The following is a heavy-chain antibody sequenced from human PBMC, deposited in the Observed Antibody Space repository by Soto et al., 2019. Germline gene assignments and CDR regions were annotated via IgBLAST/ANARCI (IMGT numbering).Heavy chain of an antibody. CDR3: AREYCSSTSCLNWFDP. V-gene: IGHV3-23*01. D-gene: IGHD2-2*01. CDR1: GFTFSSYA. Sequence: GGSLRLSCVASGFTFSSYAMSWVRQAPGKGLEWVSVFSVGGGSTYYADSVKGRFTISRDNSKNTLYLQMNSLRAEDTAVYYCAREYCSSTSCLNWFDPWGQGTLVTVSS. J-gene: IGHJ5*02. CDR2: FSVGGGST.